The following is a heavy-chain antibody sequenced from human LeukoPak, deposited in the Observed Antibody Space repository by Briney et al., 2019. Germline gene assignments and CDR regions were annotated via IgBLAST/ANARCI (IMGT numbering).Heavy chain of an antibody. D-gene: IGHD3-22*01. CDR3: ARDLRSKVVVALGGYGMDV. CDR1: GFTFSSYG. CDR2: IWYDGSNK. J-gene: IGHJ6*02. Sequence: PGGSLRLSCAASGFTFSSYGMHWVRQAPGKGLEWAAVIWYDGSNKYYADSVKGRFTISRDNSKNTLYLQMNSLRAEDTAVYYCARDLRSKVVVALGGYGMDVWGQGTTVTVSS. V-gene: IGHV3-33*01.